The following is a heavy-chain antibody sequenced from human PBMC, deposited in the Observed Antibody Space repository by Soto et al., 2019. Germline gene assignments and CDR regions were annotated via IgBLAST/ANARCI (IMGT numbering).Heavy chain of an antibody. CDR1: GGTFSSYA. V-gene: IGHV1-69*13. Sequence: ASVKVSCKASGGTFSSYAISWVRQAPGQGLEWMGWIIPIFGTANYAQKFQGRVTITADESTSTAYMELSSLRSEDTAVYYCAREERLGYYDSSGYFGYWGEGTPVAVSS. CDR3: AREERLGYYDSSGYFGY. J-gene: IGHJ4*02. CDR2: IIPIFGTA. D-gene: IGHD3-22*01.